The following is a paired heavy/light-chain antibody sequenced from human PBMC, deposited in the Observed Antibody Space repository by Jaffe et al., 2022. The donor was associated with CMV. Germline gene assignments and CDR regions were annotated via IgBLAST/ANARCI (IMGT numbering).Heavy chain of an antibody. D-gene: IGHD3-16*02. CDR2: IWYDGSNK. Sequence: QVQLVESGGGVVQPGRSLRLSCAASGFTFSSYGMHWVRQAPGKGLEWVAVIWYDGSNKYYADSVKGRFTISRDNSKNTLYLQMNSLRAEDTAVYYCARDRGYDYVWGSYPKMVFDPWGQGTLVTVSS. J-gene: IGHJ5*02. CDR3: ARDRGYDYVWGSYPKMVFDP. V-gene: IGHV3-33*08. CDR1: GFTFSSYG.
Light chain of an antibody. J-gene: IGLJ1*01. Sequence: QSALTQPPSVSGSPGQSVTISCTGTSSDVGSYNRVSWYQQPPGTAPKLMIYEVSNRPSGVPDRFSGSKSGNTASLTISGLQAEDEADYYCSSYTSSSTFGVFGTGTKVTVL. CDR3: SSYTSSSTFGV. CDR2: EVS. CDR1: SSDVGSYNR. V-gene: IGLV2-18*02.